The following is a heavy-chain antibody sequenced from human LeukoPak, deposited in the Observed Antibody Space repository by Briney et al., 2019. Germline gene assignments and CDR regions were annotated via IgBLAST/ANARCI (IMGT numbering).Heavy chain of an antibody. CDR3: AKDKASSWPLFDY. CDR1: GFTFSISW. Sequence: GGSLRLSCVASGFTFSISWVTWVRQAPGEGLEWVSAISGSGGSTYYADSVKGRFTISRDNSKNTLYLQMNSLRAEDTAVYYCAKDKASSWPLFDYWGQGTLVTVSS. V-gene: IGHV3-23*01. J-gene: IGHJ4*02. CDR2: ISGSGGST. D-gene: IGHD6-13*01.